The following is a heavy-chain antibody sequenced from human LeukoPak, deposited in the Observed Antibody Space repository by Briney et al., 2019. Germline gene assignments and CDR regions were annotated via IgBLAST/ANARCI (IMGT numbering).Heavy chain of an antibody. V-gene: IGHV3-7*01. CDR2: IKEDGSEK. J-gene: IGHJ6*03. Sequence: PGGSLRLSCAASGFTFSSYWMSWVRQVPGKGLEWVANIKEDGSEKHDVDSVKGRFTISRDNAKNSLYLQMNSLRAEDTAVYYCARHGLGYCSGGSCYSYYYYYYMDVWGKGTTVTISS. CDR3: ARHGLGYCSGGSCYSYYYYYYMDV. CDR1: GFTFSSYW. D-gene: IGHD2-15*01.